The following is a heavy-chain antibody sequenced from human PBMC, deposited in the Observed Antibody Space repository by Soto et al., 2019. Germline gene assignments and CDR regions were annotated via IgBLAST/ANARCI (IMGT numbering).Heavy chain of an antibody. CDR1: VFTFNNYW. CDR2: IRQDGSEK. Sequence: PGGSLRLSCAASVFTFNNYWMTWVRQAPGKGLEWVANIRQDGSEKYYVDSVKGRFTISRDSAKNAVYLQMNSLRPEDTAMYYCAREKGGYYDSSGYYYVGWFDPWGQGTLVTVSS. D-gene: IGHD3-22*01. CDR3: AREKGGYYDSSGYYYVGWFDP. V-gene: IGHV3-7*01. J-gene: IGHJ5*02.